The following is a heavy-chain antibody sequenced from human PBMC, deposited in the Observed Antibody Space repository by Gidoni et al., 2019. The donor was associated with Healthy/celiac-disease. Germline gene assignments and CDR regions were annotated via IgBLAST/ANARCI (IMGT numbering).Heavy chain of an antibody. Sequence: QVQLVESGGGVVQPGRSLRLSCAASGFTFSSYGMHWFRPAPGKGLEWVAVIWYDGSNKYYADSVKGRFTISRDNSKNTLYLQMNSLRAEDTAVYYCARDGAGGDYESGRAFDIWGQGTMVTVSS. J-gene: IGHJ3*02. D-gene: IGHD4-17*01. CDR1: GFTFSSYG. V-gene: IGHV3-33*01. CDR2: IWYDGSNK. CDR3: ARDGAGGDYESGRAFDI.